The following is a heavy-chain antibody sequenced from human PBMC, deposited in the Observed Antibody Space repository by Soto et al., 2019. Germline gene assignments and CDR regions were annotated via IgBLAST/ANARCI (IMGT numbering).Heavy chain of an antibody. D-gene: IGHD2-2*01. J-gene: IGHJ5*02. Sequence: SETLSLTCTVSGGSISSSSYYWGWIRQPPGKGLEWIGSIYYSGSTYYNPSLKSRVTISVDTSKNQFSLKLSSVTAADTAVYYCIFVPAVFTDWFDPWGQGTLVTVSS. CDR3: IFVPAVFTDWFDP. V-gene: IGHV4-39*01. CDR2: IYYSGST. CDR1: GGSISSSSYY.